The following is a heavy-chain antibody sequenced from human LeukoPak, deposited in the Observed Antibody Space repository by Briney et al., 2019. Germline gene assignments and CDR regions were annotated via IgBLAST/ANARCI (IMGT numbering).Heavy chain of an antibody. CDR1: GYTFSGHY. J-gene: IGHJ3*02. CDR2: INPTGGST. CDR3: ARDWSAVAVHDAFDI. Sequence: ASVKVSCKASGYTFSGHYMHWVRQAPGQGLEWMGIINPTGGSTSYAQKFQGRVTMTRDTSTSTVYMELSSLSSEDTAVYYCARDWSAVAVHDAFDIWGQGTMVTVSS. V-gene: IGHV1-46*01. D-gene: IGHD6-19*01.